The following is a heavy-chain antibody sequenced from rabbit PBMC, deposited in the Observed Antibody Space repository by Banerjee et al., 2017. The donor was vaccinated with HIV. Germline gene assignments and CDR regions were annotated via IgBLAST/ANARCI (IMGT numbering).Heavy chain of an antibody. CDR1: GFSFSSGYD. J-gene: IGHJ4*01. Sequence: QEQLVESGGGLVKPGGTLTLTCKASGFSFSSGYDMCWVRQAPGKGLEWIACIYTGSSASTYYASWAKGRFTISKASSTTVTLQMTSLTVADTATYFCAGDLAGVIGWNFDLWGQGTLVTVS. CDR3: AGDLAGVIGWNFDL. D-gene: IGHD4-1*01. V-gene: IGHV1S45*01. CDR2: IYTGSSAST.